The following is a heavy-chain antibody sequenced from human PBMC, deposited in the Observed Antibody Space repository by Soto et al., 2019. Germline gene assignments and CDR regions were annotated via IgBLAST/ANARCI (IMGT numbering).Heavy chain of an antibody. J-gene: IGHJ6*02. Sequence: LSLTCGVSGYSIRSGYYWGWIRQPPGKGLEWIGSIYQSGTTYYNASLKSRITISVDTSKNQFSLTLSSVTAAETAVYYCARGSGDYYYGMDVWGQGTTVTVSS. V-gene: IGHV4-38-2*01. CDR3: ARGSGDYYYGMDV. CDR2: IYQSGTT. D-gene: IGHD6-25*01. CDR1: GYSIRSGYY.